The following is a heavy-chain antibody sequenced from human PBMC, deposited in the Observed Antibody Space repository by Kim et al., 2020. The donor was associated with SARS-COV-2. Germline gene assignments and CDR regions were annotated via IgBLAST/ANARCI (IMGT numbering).Heavy chain of an antibody. D-gene: IGHD3-22*01. Sequence: SETLSLTCTVSGGSISSYYWSWIRQPPGKGLEWIGYIYYSGSTNYNPSLKSRVTISVDTSKNQFSLKLSSVTAADTAVYYYARSSGQRITMIYWGQGTLVTVSS. CDR2: IYYSGST. J-gene: IGHJ4*02. CDR3: ARSSGQRITMIY. CDR1: GGSISSYY. V-gene: IGHV4-59*13.